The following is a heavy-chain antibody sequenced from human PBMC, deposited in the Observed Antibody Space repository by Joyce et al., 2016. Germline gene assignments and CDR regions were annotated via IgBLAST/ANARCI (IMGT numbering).Heavy chain of an antibody. J-gene: IGHJ4*02. CDR3: ARDRGWFAIDF. V-gene: IGHV3-7*03. CDR1: GFSFSSSW. Sequence: CASSGFSFSSSWMTWVRQAPGKGLEWVGNIKEDGTQKYYGDSVKGRFTISRDNDKNSVYLQSNSLRGEDTAVYYCARDRGWFAIDFLGQGTLVSVSS. CDR2: IKEDGTQK. D-gene: IGHD3-10*01.